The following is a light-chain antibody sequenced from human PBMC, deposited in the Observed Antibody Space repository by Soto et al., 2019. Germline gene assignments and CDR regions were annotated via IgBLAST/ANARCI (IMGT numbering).Light chain of an antibody. CDR2: AAS. V-gene: IGKV1-39*01. J-gene: IGKJ4*01. CDR3: QQSYTTPPLT. CDR1: QSISKY. Sequence: DIQMTQSPASLSASVGDRVTITCQASQSISKYLNWYQLKPGKAPKLLIYAASSLQSGVPSRFSGSGSGTDCTLTISSLQPEDYATYFCQQSYTTPPLTFGGGTKVDVK.